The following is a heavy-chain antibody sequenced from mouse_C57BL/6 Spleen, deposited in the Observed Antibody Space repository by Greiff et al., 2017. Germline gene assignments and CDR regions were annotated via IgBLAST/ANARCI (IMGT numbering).Heavy chain of an antibody. CDR1: GFTFTDYY. D-gene: IGHD4-1*01. CDR2: IRNKANGYTT. CDR3: ARSPNWDWFDY. Sequence: EVKLVESGGGLVQPGGSLSLSCAASGFTFTDYYMSWVRQPPGKALEWLGFIRNKANGYTTEYSASVKGRFTISRDNSQSILYLQMNALRAEDSATYYCARSPNWDWFDYWGQGTTLTVSS. J-gene: IGHJ2*01. V-gene: IGHV7-3*01.